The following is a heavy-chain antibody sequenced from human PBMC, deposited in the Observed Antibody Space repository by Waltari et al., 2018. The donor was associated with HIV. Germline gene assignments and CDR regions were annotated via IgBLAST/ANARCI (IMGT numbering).Heavy chain of an antibody. CDR3: ARAGRSFSSRPKTFDI. V-gene: IGHV4-39*01. J-gene: IGHJ3*02. CDR2: IYYTGAS. D-gene: IGHD3-10*01. Sequence: QLQLWESGPGLVGASEALSLTGFVSGGSITSTNNYWGWIGQPPGEGLEWIGSIYYTGASFDGPSLKSRVTISVDTSKNQFSLKLSAVTATDAAVYFCARAGRSFSSRPKTFDIWGPGTMVTVSS. CDR1: GGSITSTNNY.